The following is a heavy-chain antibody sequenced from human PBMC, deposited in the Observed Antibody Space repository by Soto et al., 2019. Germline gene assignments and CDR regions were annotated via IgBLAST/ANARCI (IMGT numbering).Heavy chain of an antibody. V-gene: IGHV4-59*01. J-gene: IGHJ6*02. Sequence: LVTLCLTCTVSGGSISSYYWSWIRQPPGKGLEWIGYMYNTGSTVYNPSFKSRVTISVDTSKNQFSLKLNSVTAADTAVYYCARDLWGYCGTDCYPLDVWGQGTTVTVSS. CDR2: MYNTGST. CDR1: GGSISSYY. CDR3: ARDLWGYCGTDCYPLDV. D-gene: IGHD2-21*02.